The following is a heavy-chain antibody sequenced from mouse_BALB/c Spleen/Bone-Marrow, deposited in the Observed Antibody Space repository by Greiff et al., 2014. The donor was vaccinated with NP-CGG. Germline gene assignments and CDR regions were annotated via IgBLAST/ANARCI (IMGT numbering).Heavy chain of an antibody. Sequence: QVQLKESGAELVRPGASVKLSCKASGYTFTSYWMQWVKQRPGQGLEWIGAIYPGDGDTRYTQKFKGKATLTADKSSSTAYMQPSSLASEDSAVYYCARRDYGIRENYYAMDYWGQGTSVTVSS. V-gene: IGHV1-87*01. CDR2: IYPGDGDT. J-gene: IGHJ4*01. CDR3: ARRDYGIRENYYAMDY. D-gene: IGHD1-2*01. CDR1: GYTFTSYW.